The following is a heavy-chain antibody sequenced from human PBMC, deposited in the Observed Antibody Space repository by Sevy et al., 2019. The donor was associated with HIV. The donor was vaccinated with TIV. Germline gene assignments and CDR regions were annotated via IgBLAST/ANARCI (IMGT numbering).Heavy chain of an antibody. J-gene: IGHJ6*02. CDR3: ARGGYSYGYPTSGFGYYYYGMDV. V-gene: IGHV3-13*05. D-gene: IGHD5-18*01. CDR2: IGTAGDP. CDR1: GFTFSSYD. Sequence: GGSLRLACAASGFTFSSYDMHWVRQATGKGLEWVSAIGTAGDPYYPGSVKGRLTISRENAKNSLYLQMNSLRAGDTAVYYCARGGYSYGYPTSGFGYYYYGMDVWGQGTTVTVSS.